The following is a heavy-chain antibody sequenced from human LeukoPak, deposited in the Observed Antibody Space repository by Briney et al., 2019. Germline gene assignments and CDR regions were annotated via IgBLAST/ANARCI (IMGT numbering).Heavy chain of an antibody. Sequence: GASVKVSCKASGGTFSSYAISWVRQAPGQGLEWMGGIIPIFGTANYAQKVQGRVTITTDESTSTAYMELSSLRSEDTAVYYCARAQNYGDYLSPYDYWGQGTLVTVSS. D-gene: IGHD4-17*01. V-gene: IGHV1-69*05. CDR2: IIPIFGTA. CDR3: ARAQNYGDYLSPYDY. J-gene: IGHJ4*02. CDR1: GGTFSSYA.